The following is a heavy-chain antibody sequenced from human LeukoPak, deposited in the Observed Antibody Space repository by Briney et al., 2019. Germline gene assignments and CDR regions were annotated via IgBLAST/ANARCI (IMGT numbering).Heavy chain of an antibody. Sequence: GGSLRLSCAASGFTFSSYSMNWVRQAPGKGLEWVSYISSSSSTIYYADSVKGRFTISRDNAKNSLYLQMNSLRAEDTAVYYCAGGGSYYYGSGSYPFDYWGQGTLVTVSS. CDR3: AGGGSYYYGSGSYPFDY. J-gene: IGHJ4*02. CDR1: GFTFSSYS. V-gene: IGHV3-48*04. D-gene: IGHD3-10*01. CDR2: ISSSSSTI.